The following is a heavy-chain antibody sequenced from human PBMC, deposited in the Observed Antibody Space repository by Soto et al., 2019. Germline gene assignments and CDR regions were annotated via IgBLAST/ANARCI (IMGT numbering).Heavy chain of an antibody. J-gene: IGHJ3*02. V-gene: IGHV4-34*01. D-gene: IGHD2-15*01. Sequence: QVQLQQWGAGLLKPSETLSLTCAVYGGSFSGYYWSWIRQPPGKGLEWIGEINHSGSTNYNPSLKSRVTISVDTSKNQFSLKLSSVTAADTAVYYCAREEAIGHDAFDIWGQGTMVTVSS. CDR3: AREEAIGHDAFDI. CDR1: GGSFSGYY. CDR2: INHSGST.